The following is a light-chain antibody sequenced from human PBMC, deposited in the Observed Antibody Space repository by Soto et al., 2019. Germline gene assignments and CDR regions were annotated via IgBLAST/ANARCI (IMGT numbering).Light chain of an antibody. CDR1: KLGDKY. J-gene: IGLJ2*01. Sequence: SSELTQPPSVSVSPGQTATITCSGDKLGDKYVCWYQQKPGQSPVLVIYQDTKRPSGIPERFSGSNSGNTATLTISGTQAMDEADYYCQAWDSSVVFGGGTKLTVL. CDR3: QAWDSSVV. CDR2: QDT. V-gene: IGLV3-1*01.